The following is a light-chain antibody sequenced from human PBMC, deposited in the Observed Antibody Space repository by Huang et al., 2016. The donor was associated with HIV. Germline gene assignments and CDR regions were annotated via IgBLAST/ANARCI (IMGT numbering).Light chain of an antibody. V-gene: IGKV1-39*01. Sequence: DIQMTQSPSSLSASVGDRVIITCRASQSISSYLNWYHQQPGKAPNLLIYAASSLQSGGPSRFSGSGSGTDFTLTIRSLQPEDFATYYCQQSYSNTFTFGAGTKVDVK. J-gene: IGKJ3*01. CDR1: QSISSY. CDR2: AAS. CDR3: QQSYSNTFT.